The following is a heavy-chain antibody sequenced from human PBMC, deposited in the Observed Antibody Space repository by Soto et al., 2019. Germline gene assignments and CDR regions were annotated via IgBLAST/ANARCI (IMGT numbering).Heavy chain of an antibody. CDR2: IIPIFGTA. Sequence: SVKVSCKASGGTFSSYAISWVRQAPGQGLEWMGGIIPIFGTANYAQKFQGRVTITADESTSTAYMELSSLRSEDTAVYYCARSKWLYYYGSGSLPNSYGMDVWGQGTTVTAP. J-gene: IGHJ6*02. V-gene: IGHV1-69*13. CDR3: ARSKWLYYYGSGSLPNSYGMDV. CDR1: GGTFSSYA. D-gene: IGHD3-10*01.